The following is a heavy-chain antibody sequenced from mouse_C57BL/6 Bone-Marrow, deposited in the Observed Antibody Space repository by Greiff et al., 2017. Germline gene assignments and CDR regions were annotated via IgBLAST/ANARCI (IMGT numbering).Heavy chain of an antibody. CDR2: IWGVGST. D-gene: IGHD2-5*01. Sequence: QVQLKESGPGLVAPSQSLSITCTVSGFSLTSYGVDWVRQSPGKGLEWLGVIWGVGSTNYNSALKSRLSISKDNSKSQVFLKMNSLQTDDTAMYYCASGYNSNYGFAYWGQGTLGTVSA. CDR3: ASGYNSNYGFAY. J-gene: IGHJ3*01. CDR1: GFSLTSYG. V-gene: IGHV2-6*01.